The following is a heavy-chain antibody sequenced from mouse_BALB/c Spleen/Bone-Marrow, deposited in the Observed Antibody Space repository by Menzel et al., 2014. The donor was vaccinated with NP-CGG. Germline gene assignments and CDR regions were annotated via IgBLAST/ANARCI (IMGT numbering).Heavy chain of an antibody. D-gene: IGHD1-1*01. J-gene: IGHJ2*01. CDR2: IRNKANGYTT. V-gene: IGHV7-3*02. Sequence: DVHLVESGGGLVQPGGSLRLSCATSGFTFTDYYVSWVRQPPGKALEWLAFIRNKANGYTTEYSASVKGRFTISRDNSQSILYLQMNTLRAEDSATYYCARDMGLLRFDYWGHGTTLTVSS. CDR3: ARDMGLLRFDY. CDR1: GFTFTDYY.